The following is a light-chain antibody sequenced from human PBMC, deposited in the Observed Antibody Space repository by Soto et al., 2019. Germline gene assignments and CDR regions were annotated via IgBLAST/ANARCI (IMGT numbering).Light chain of an antibody. Sequence: EIRRNQSASTLSAYIGDSVTITCRASQSISSWLAWYQQKPGKAPKLLIYKASTLKSGVPSRFSGSGSGTEFTLTISSLPPDDFATYYCQHSNSYSEAFAQGTKV. V-gene: IGKV1-5*03. CDR3: QHSNSYSEA. CDR1: QSISSW. J-gene: IGKJ1*01. CDR2: KAS.